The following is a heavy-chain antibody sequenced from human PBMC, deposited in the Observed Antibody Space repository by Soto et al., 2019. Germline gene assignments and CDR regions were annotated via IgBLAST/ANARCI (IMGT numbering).Heavy chain of an antibody. Sequence: AASVKVSCKASGGTFSSYAISWVRQAPGQGLEWMGGIIPIFGTANYAQKFQGRVTITADESTSTAYMELSSLRSEDTAVYYCARRGYYYAFDYWGQGTLVTVSS. CDR2: IIPIFGTA. V-gene: IGHV1-69*13. CDR3: ARRGYYYAFDY. J-gene: IGHJ4*02. CDR1: GGTFSSYA. D-gene: IGHD3-10*01.